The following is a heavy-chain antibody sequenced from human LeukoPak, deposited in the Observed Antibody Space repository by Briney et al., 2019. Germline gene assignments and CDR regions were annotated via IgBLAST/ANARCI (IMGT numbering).Heavy chain of an antibody. CDR1: GGSISSGDYY. Sequence: SETLSLTCTVSGGSISSGDYYWSWIRQPPGKGLEWIGYIYYSGSTYYNPSLKSRVTISVDTSKNQFSLKLSSVTAADTAVYYCARLAAAGTFYYYYGMDVWGQGTTVTVTS. CDR3: ARLAAAGTFYYYYGMDV. J-gene: IGHJ6*02. D-gene: IGHD6-13*01. V-gene: IGHV4-30-4*01. CDR2: IYYSGST.